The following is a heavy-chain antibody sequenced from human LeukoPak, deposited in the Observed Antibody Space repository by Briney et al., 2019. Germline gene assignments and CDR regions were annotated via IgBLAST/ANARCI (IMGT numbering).Heavy chain of an antibody. J-gene: IGHJ4*02. Sequence: PSETLSLTCTVSGGSISSGSYYWGWIRQPPGKGLEWLGRIYYSGSTYYNPSLKSRVTISVDTSKSQFSLRLSSVTAADTAVYYCARQGRGIQLQTYFDYWGQGTLVTVSS. V-gene: IGHV4-39*01. CDR1: GGSISSGSYY. CDR3: ARQGRGIQLQTYFDY. D-gene: IGHD2-2*01. CDR2: IYYSGST.